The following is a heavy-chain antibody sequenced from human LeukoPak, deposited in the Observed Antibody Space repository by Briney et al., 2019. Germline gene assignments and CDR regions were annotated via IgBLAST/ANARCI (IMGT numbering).Heavy chain of an antibody. Sequence: SETLSLTCAVYGGSFSGYYWSWIGQPPGKGLEWIGEINHSGSTNYNPSLKSRVTISVDTSKNQFSLKLSSVTAADTAVYYCARVNADTAMKSWFDPWGQGTLVTVSS. CDR1: GGSFSGYY. CDR3: ARVNADTAMKSWFDP. D-gene: IGHD5-18*01. V-gene: IGHV4-34*01. CDR2: INHSGST. J-gene: IGHJ5*02.